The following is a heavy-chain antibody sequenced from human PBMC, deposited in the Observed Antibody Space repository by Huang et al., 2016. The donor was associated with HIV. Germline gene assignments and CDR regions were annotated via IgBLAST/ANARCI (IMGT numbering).Heavy chain of an antibody. D-gene: IGHD6-13*01. CDR3: ASEIAAASIDY. Sequence: EVQLVESGGGLVKPGGSLRLSCAASGFTFSSYSMNWVRQAAGKGLGWVSSISSSSSYIYYADSVKSRFTISRDNAKNSLYLQMNSLRAEDTAVYYCASEIAAASIDYWGQGTLVTVSS. J-gene: IGHJ4*02. CDR1: GFTFSSYS. CDR2: ISSSSSYI. V-gene: IGHV3-21*01.